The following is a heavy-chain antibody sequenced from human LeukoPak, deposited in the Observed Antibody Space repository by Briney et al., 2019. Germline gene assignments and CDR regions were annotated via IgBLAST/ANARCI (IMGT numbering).Heavy chain of an antibody. V-gene: IGHV5-51*01. CDR1: GYSFTSYW. CDR3: ARQAVNTAFDI. J-gene: IGHJ3*02. CDR2: IYPGDSDT. Sequence: GESLKISCKGSGYSFTSYWIGWARQMPGKGLEWMGIIYPGDSDTRYSPSFQGQVTFSADKSISTAYLQWSSLKASDTAMYYCARQAVNTAFDIWGQGTMVTVSS. D-gene: IGHD6-19*01.